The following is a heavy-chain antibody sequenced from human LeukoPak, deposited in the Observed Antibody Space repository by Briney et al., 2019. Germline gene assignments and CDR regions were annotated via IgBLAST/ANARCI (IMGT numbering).Heavy chain of an antibody. CDR2: ISSSGSYI. CDR3: ARAYRADSSGWGY. CDR1: GFTFSSCS. D-gene: IGHD3-22*01. Sequence: GGSLRLSCAASGFTFSSCSMNWVRQAPGKGLEWVSSISSSGSYINYADSVKGRFTISRDNAENSLYLQMSSLRAEDTAVYYCARAYRADSSGWGYWGQGTLVTVSS. J-gene: IGHJ4*02. V-gene: IGHV3-21*03.